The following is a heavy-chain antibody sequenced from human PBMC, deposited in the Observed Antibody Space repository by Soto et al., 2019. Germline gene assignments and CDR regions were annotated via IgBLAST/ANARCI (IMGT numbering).Heavy chain of an antibody. CDR2: INAGNGNT. Sequence: ASVKVSCKASGYTFTSYAMHWVRQAPGQRLEWMGWINAGNGNTKYSQKFQGRVTITRDTSASTAYMELSSLRSEDTAVYYCARDLTDILTGYYSDYFDYWGQRTPVTVSS. CDR3: ARDLTDILTGYYSDYFDY. J-gene: IGHJ4*02. CDR1: GYTFTSYA. D-gene: IGHD3-9*01. V-gene: IGHV1-3*01.